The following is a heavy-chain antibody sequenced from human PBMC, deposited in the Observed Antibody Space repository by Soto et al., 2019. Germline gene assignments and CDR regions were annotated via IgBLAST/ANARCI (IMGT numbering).Heavy chain of an antibody. V-gene: IGHV4-39*01. D-gene: IGHD3-10*01. Sequence: PSETLSLTCTVSGGSISSSSYYWGWIRQPPGKGLEWIGSIYYSGSTCYNPSLKSRVTISVDTSKNQFSLKLSSVTAADTVVYYCARRYYGSGSSRPYYFDYWGQGTLVTVSS. J-gene: IGHJ4*02. CDR3: ARRYYGSGSSRPYYFDY. CDR1: GGSISSSSYY. CDR2: IYYSGST.